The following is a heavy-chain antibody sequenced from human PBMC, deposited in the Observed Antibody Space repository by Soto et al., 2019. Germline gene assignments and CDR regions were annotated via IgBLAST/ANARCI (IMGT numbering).Heavy chain of an antibody. CDR1: GFTGSSNY. D-gene: IGHD4-17*01. CDR2: FYSDGTT. CDR3: ARATTVATVFDY. Sequence: EVQLVDSGGGLFQPGGSLRLSCAASGFTGSSNYISCVRQAPGKGLEWVSAFYSDGTTYYADSVRGRFTISRDNSKNTVYLQMTRLGAEDTAVYYCARATTVATVFDYWGQGTLVTVS. J-gene: IGHJ4*02. V-gene: IGHV3-66*01.